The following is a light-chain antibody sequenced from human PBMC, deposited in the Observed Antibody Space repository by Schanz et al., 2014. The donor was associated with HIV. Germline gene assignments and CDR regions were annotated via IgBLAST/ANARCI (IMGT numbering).Light chain of an antibody. J-gene: IGKJ5*01. V-gene: IGKV3-15*01. CDR3: QQYNDWPPIT. Sequence: EIVLTQSPGTLSLSPGEGATLSCRASQSVISSYLAWYQQKPGQAPRLLIYGASSRATGIPGRFSGSWSGTEFTLTISSLQSEDFAVYYCQQYNDWPPITFGQGTRLEIK. CDR2: GAS. CDR1: QSVISSY.